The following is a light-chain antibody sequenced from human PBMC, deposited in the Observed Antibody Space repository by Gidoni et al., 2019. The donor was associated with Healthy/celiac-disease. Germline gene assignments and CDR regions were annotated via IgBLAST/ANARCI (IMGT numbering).Light chain of an antibody. Sequence: DIQITQSPSSLSASVGDRVTITCRASQSSRSYLNWYQQKPGKAPKLLIYAASSLQSGVPSRFSGSGSGTDFTLTISRLQPEHFATYYCQQSYSTPPLTFGQGTRLEIK. J-gene: IGKJ5*01. CDR3: QQSYSTPPLT. CDR2: AAS. V-gene: IGKV1-39*01. CDR1: QSSRSY.